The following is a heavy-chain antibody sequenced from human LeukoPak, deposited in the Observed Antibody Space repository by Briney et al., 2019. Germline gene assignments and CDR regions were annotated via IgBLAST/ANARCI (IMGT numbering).Heavy chain of an antibody. D-gene: IGHD3-9*01. CDR3: ARGVRYFDPLGYYMDV. CDR1: GGSISSYY. Sequence: PSETLSLTCTVSGGSISSYYWSWIRQPAGKGLDWIGRIYTSGSTNYNPSLKSRVTMSVDTSKNQFSLKLSSVTAADTAVYYCARGVRYFDPLGYYMDVWGKGTTVTVSS. J-gene: IGHJ6*03. V-gene: IGHV4-4*07. CDR2: IYTSGST.